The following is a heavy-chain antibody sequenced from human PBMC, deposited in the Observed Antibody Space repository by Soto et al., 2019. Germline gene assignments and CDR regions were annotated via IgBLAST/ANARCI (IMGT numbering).Heavy chain of an antibody. CDR1: GIEFSNYA. CDR3: AKDGNWLDVYYDV. J-gene: IGHJ4*02. V-gene: IGHV3-23*01. Sequence: EVQLLESGGGLVQQGGSLRLSCVGSGIEFSNYAMSWVRQAPGKGLEWVSIVSASGRSRYHADSVKGRFTISRDNSKNTLYLHMTNLRAEDTAVYYCAKDGNWLDVYYDVWGQGTPATVSS. D-gene: IGHD3-16*01. CDR2: VSASGRSR.